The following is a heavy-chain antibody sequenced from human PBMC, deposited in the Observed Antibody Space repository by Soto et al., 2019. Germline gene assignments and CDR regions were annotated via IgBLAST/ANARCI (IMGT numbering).Heavy chain of an antibody. CDR1: GGPFSSQA. Sequence: QVQVEQSGAEVKKPGSSLKVSCKTSGGPFSSQAFNWVRQARGHGLEWMGGIIPLLGSTTYAQKFQDRVTFTADESTSTVYMELRSLRSEATATYFCAMSHGPYFYYVIDVWGRGNTVTVSS. V-gene: IGHV1-69*01. D-gene: IGHD2-8*01. CDR3: AMSHGPYFYYVIDV. J-gene: IGHJ6*02. CDR2: IIPLLGST.